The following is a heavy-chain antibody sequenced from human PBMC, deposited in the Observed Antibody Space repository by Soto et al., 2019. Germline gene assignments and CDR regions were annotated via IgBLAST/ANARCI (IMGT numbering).Heavy chain of an antibody. D-gene: IGHD1-7*01. CDR2: ISAYNGNT. J-gene: IGHJ4*02. CDR1: GYTFTSYG. CDR3: ARSTGTTKPSPFDY. V-gene: IGHV1-18*01. Sequence: GASVKVSWKASGYTFTSYGISWVRQAPGQGLEWMGWISAYNGNTNYAQKLQGRVTVTTDTSTSTAYMELRSLRSDDTAVYYCARSTGTTKPSPFDYWGPGTLVTVSS.